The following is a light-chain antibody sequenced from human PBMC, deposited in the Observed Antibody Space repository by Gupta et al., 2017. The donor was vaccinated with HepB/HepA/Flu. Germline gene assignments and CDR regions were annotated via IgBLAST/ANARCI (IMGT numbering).Light chain of an antibody. J-gene: IGKJ1*01. CDR1: QSVRSY. CDR3: LQRSTWPWT. V-gene: IGKV3-11*01. Sequence: EIVLTQSPATLSLSPGERATLSCTASQSVRSYLAWYQQKPGQAPGLLIYDASERAAGIPARFSGSGSGTDFSLTISSLEPEDFALYYCLQRSTWPWTFGQGTKVEVK. CDR2: DAS.